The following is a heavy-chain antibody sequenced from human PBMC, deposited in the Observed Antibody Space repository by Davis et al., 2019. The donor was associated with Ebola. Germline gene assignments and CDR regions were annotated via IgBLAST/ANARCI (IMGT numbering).Heavy chain of an antibody. CDR2: ISGSGGST. V-gene: IGHV3-23*01. CDR1: GFTISSYA. Sequence: GGSLRLSCAASGFTISSYAMGWVRQAPGKGLEWVSAISGSGGSTYYADSVKGRFTISRDNSKNTLYLQMNSLRAEDTAVYYCAKVVPGIVGALYYYGMDVWGQGITVTVSS. J-gene: IGHJ6*02. CDR3: AKVVPGIVGALYYYGMDV. D-gene: IGHD2-15*01.